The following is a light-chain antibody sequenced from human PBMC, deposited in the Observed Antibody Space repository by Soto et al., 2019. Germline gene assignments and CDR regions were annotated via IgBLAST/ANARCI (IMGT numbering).Light chain of an antibody. CDR2: EVT. J-gene: IGLJ1*01. CDR3: ASYAGSRTYV. Sequence: QSVLTQPASVSGSPGQSDTISCSGSDIGNYNLVSWYQHLPGRAPKLLIFEVTMRPSGISDRFSGSKSASTASLTISGLQAEDEGDYYCASYAGSRTYVFGSGTRSPS. V-gene: IGLV2-23*02. CDR1: SDIGNYNL.